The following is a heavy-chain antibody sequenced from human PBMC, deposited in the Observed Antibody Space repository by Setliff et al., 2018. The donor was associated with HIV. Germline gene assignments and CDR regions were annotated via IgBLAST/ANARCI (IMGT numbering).Heavy chain of an antibody. CDR2: IYYSGST. Sequence: SETLSLTCTVSGDSISSTNWWVWVRQSPGRGLEWIGYIYYSGSTNYNPSLKSRVTISVDTSKNHFSLKLRSVTAADTAVYYCAQLGMVDDFDYWGQGTLVTVSS. V-gene: IGHV4-61*03. D-gene: IGHD1-1*01. CDR3: AQLGMVDDFDY. J-gene: IGHJ4*02. CDR1: GDSISSTNW.